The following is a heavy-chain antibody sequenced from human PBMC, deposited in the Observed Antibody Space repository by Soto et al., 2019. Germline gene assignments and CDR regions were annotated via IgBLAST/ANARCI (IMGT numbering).Heavy chain of an antibody. Sequence: QITLKESGPTLAKPTQTLTLTCTFSGFSLSTSGVGVGWIRQPPGKALEWLALIYWDDDKRYSPSLKSRLTITKDTSKTQVVLTMTNMDPVDTATYYCAHSQTTGGYCSGGSCHFDYWGQGTLVTVSS. J-gene: IGHJ4*02. CDR1: GFSLSTSGVG. V-gene: IGHV2-5*02. CDR3: AHSQTTGGYCSGGSCHFDY. CDR2: IYWDDDK. D-gene: IGHD2-15*01.